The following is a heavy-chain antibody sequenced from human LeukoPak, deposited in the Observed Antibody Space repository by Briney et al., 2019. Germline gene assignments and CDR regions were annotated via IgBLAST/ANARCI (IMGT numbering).Heavy chain of an antibody. CDR1: GFIFTSYA. J-gene: IGHJ4*02. CDR3: ASRAAPFDHFDY. D-gene: IGHD3-9*01. CDR2: IRYDGSNK. V-gene: IGHV3-30*02. Sequence: GGSLTLSCAASGFIFTSYAISWVRQAPGKGLEWVAFIRYDGSNKYYADSVKGRFTISRDNSKNTLYLQMNSLRAEDTAVYYCASRAAPFDHFDYWGQGTLVTVSS.